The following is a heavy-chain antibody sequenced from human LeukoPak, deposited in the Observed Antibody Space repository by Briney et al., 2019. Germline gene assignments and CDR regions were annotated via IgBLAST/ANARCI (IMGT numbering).Heavy chain of an antibody. CDR2: ISTYNGKT. Sequence: ASVKVSCKASGYSFTSYGISWVRQAPGQGLEWMGWISTYNGKTNSAQKFQGRVTMTTDTSTSTAYMELRSLRSDDTAVYYCARGGPCIAVPGTVLWGQGTLVTVSS. CDR1: GYSFTSYG. CDR3: ARGGPCIAVPGTVL. D-gene: IGHD6-19*01. V-gene: IGHV1-18*01. J-gene: IGHJ4*02.